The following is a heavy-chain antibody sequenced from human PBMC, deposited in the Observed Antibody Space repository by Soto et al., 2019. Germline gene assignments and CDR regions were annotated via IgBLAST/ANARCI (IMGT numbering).Heavy chain of an antibody. CDR1: GGSINSYY. D-gene: IGHD1-26*01. V-gene: IGHV4-59*08. CDR3: ARPSSYRRWEFDY. J-gene: IGHJ4*02. Sequence: PSETLSLTCTVSGGSINSYYWSWIRQPPGMGLEWIGHIFYSGSTNYNPSLKSRVTISVVTSNNQFSLKLNSVTAADTAVYYCARPSSYRRWEFDYWGQGILVTVSS. CDR2: IFYSGST.